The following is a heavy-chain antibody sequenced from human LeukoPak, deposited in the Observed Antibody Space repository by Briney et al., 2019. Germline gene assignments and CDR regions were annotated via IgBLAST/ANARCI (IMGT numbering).Heavy chain of an antibody. Sequence: PSETLSLTCAVYGGSFSGYYWSWLRQPPGKGLEWIGEINHFGSTNYNPSLKSRVTISIDTSKNQFSLKLSSVTAADTAVYYCARIRSRKWGFDYWGQGTLVTVSS. V-gene: IGHV4-34*01. CDR3: ARIRSRKWGFDY. D-gene: IGHD1-26*01. J-gene: IGHJ4*02. CDR1: GGSFSGYY. CDR2: INHFGST.